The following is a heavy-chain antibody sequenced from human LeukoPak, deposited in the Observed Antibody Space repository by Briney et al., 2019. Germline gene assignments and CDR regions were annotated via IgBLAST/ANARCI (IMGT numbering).Heavy chain of an antibody. CDR2: ISGSGGST. V-gene: IGHV3-23*01. J-gene: IGHJ4*02. CDR1: GFTFSSYA. D-gene: IGHD1-7*01. CDR3: AKTQRSTNWNLDTPSFDY. Sequence: GGSLRLSCAASGFTFSSYAMSWVRQAPGKGLEWVSAISGSGGSTYYAGSVKGRFTISRDNSQNTLYLQMNSLRAEDTAVYYCAKTQRSTNWNLDTPSFDYWGQGTLVTVSS.